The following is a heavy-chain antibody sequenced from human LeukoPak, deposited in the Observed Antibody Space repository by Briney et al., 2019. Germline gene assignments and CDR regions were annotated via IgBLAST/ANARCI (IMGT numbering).Heavy chain of an antibody. Sequence: ASVKVSCKASGYTFTGYYMHWVRQAPGQGLEWMGRINPNSGGTNYAQKFQGRVTMTRDTSISTAYMELSRLRSDDTAVCYCARAFSEYDILTGYYSNHFDYWGQGTLVTVSS. D-gene: IGHD3-9*01. CDR3: ARAFSEYDILTGYYSNHFDY. J-gene: IGHJ4*02. V-gene: IGHV1-2*06. CDR2: INPNSGGT. CDR1: GYTFTGYY.